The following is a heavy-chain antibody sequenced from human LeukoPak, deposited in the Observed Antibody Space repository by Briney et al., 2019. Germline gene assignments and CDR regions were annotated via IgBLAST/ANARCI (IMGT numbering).Heavy chain of an antibody. CDR2: INHSGST. CDR3: ARTPSSSWYQRKYFQH. Sequence: NPSETLSLTCTVSGGSISSYYWSWIRQPPGKGLEWIGEINHSGSTNYNPSLKSRVTISVDTSKNQFSLKLSSVTAADTAVYYCARTPSSSWYQRKYFQHWGQGTLVTVSS. V-gene: IGHV4-34*01. J-gene: IGHJ1*01. CDR1: GGSISSYY. D-gene: IGHD6-13*01.